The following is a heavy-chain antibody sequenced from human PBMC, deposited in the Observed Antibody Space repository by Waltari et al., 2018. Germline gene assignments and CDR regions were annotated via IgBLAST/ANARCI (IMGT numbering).Heavy chain of an antibody. Sequence: EVLLVESGGAVVRPGGSLRLSCAASGFTFVDYGMVWVRQAPGKGLEWVSVISWNGASTDYADSVKGRFTISRDKAKNSLYLQMNSLIAEDTALYHCARDKWGPDYWGQGTLVTVSS. J-gene: IGHJ4*02. CDR1: GFTFVDYG. CDR2: ISWNGAST. D-gene: IGHD7-27*01. CDR3: ARDKWGPDY. V-gene: IGHV3-20*01.